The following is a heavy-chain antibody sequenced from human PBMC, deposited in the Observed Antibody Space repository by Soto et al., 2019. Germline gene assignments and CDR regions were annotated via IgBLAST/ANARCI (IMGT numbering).Heavy chain of an antibody. CDR3: ARSIVVVTALDY. CDR2: INAGNGNT. V-gene: IGHV1-3*05. J-gene: IGHJ4*02. CDR1: GYTFTSYA. D-gene: IGHD2-21*02. Sequence: QVQLVQSGAEEKKPGASVKVSCKASGYTFTSYAMHWVRQAPGQRRERMGWINAGNGNTKYSQKFQGRVTITRDTSASTADMELSSLRSEDTAVYYCARSIVVVTALDYWGQGTQVTVSS.